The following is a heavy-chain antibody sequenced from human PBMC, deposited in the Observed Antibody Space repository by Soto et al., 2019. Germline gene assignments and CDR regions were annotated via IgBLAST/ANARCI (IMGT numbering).Heavy chain of an antibody. CDR2: FYYSGST. Sequence: SETLSLTCTVSGGAISSSSYYWGWIRQPPGKGLEWIGSFYYSGSTYYNPSLKSRVSISVDTSKNQFSLKLSSVTAADTAVYYCARFNAIFGVVSRPGAFDIWGQGTMVTVSS. J-gene: IGHJ3*02. CDR1: GGAISSSSYY. CDR3: ARFNAIFGVVSRPGAFDI. V-gene: IGHV4-39*01. D-gene: IGHD3-3*01.